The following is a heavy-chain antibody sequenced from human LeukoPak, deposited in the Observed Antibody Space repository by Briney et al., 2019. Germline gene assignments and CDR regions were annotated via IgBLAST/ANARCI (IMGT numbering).Heavy chain of an antibody. CDR3: ARGDPHADL. Sequence: PGGSLRLSCAASGFDLHTYEMNWVRQAPGKGLEWIADITISGHTKNYADSVKGRFTISRDSARTSLYLQMNSLRVEDTGGYFCARGDPHADLWGQGTLVTVSS. J-gene: IGHJ5*02. CDR2: ITISGHTK. V-gene: IGHV3-48*03. CDR1: GFDLHTYE.